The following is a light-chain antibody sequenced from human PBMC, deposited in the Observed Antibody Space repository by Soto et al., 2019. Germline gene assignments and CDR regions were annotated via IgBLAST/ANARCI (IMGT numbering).Light chain of an antibody. CDR3: SSYTNISTRACV. CDR1: SGDIGSYNR. J-gene: IGLJ1*01. CDR2: EVT. V-gene: IGLV2-14*01. Sequence: QSALTQPASVSGSPGQSITISCTGTSGDIGSYNRVSWYQQHPGKAPKHIIYEVTDRPSGVSNRFSGSKSGNTASLTISGLQAEDEAEYYCSSYTNISTRACVFGTGTKLTVL.